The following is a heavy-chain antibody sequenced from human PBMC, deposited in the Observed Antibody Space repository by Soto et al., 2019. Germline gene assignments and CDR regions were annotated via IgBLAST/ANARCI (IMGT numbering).Heavy chain of an antibody. V-gene: IGHV1-18*01. CDR2: ISAYNGNT. D-gene: IGHD2-2*01. J-gene: IGHJ5*02. CDR3: ARSGPIVPAAMDPPLINWFDP. CDR1: GYSFTSYG. Sequence: VQLVQSGAEVKKPGASVKVSCKASGYSFTSYGISWVRQAPGQGLEWMGWISAYNGNTNYAQKLQGRVTMTTDTSTITAYMELRILRSDDTAVYYCARSGPIVPAAMDPPLINWFDPWGQGTLVTVSS.